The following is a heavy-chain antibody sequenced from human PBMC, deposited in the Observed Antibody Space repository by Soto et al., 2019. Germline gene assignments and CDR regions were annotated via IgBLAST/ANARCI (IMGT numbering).Heavy chain of an antibody. Sequence: PWGSLRLSCAASGFPFISYGMHWVRQAPGKWLDWVGVIWYDGSNKDYAESVKGRFTISRDNSKNMLYLQMNSLRADDTAVYYCASSINWGQGTLVTVSS. CDR2: IWYDGSNK. J-gene: IGHJ4*02. CDR1: GFPFISYG. V-gene: IGHV3-33*03. CDR3: ASSIN.